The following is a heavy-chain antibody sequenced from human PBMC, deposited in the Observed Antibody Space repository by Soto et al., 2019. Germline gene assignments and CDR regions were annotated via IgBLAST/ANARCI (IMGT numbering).Heavy chain of an antibody. CDR1: GGTFSSYA. V-gene: IGHV1-69*13. CDR2: IIPIFGTA. D-gene: IGHD2-2*01. CDR3: AIVVVPAAMQKNWFDP. Sequence: VASVKVSCKASGGTFSSYAISWVRQAPGQGLEWMGGIIPIFGTANYAQKFQGGVTITADESTSTAYMELSSLRSEDTAVYYCAIVVVPAAMQKNWFDPWGQGTLVTVSS. J-gene: IGHJ5*02.